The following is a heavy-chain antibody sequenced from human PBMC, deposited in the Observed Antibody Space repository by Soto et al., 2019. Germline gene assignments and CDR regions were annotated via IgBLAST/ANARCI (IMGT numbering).Heavy chain of an antibody. CDR1: ASIFTNHF. CDR2: IDPVDSDD. D-gene: IGHD4-17*01. Sequence: GESLKISCQGSASIFTNHFIALVRQKPGKGLEWIGIIDPVDSDDRYSPSFEGQVTISVDKSNNTAFLRWDKLKTSDTATYVCPRRPWDPMAIDYPYNWFAYWAQAPRSPSPQ. V-gene: IGHV5-51*01. CDR3: PRRPWDPMAIDYPYNWFAY. J-gene: IGHJ5*01.